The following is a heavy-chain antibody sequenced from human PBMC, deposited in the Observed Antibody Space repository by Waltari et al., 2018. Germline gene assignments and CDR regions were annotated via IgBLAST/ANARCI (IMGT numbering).Heavy chain of an antibody. CDR3: ARGHTAMGYYYGMDV. J-gene: IGHJ6*02. Sequence: QVQLVESGGGVVQPGRSLRLSCADSAFTFSRYAMHWVSQAQGKGLGWVSVISYDGSNKYYADSVKGRLTISRDNSKNTLYLQMNSLRAEDTAVYYCARGHTAMGYYYGMDVWGQGTTVTVSS. D-gene: IGHD5-18*01. CDR1: AFTFSRYA. V-gene: IGHV3-30*16. CDR2: ISYDGSNK.